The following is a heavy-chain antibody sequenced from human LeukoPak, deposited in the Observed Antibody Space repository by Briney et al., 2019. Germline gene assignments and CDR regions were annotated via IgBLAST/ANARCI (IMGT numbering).Heavy chain of an antibody. V-gene: IGHV3-30*02. D-gene: IGHD6-13*01. CDR2: IRYEGSNK. CDR1: GFIFSGYG. CDR3: AKESDLAAAGIDY. J-gene: IGHJ4*02. Sequence: GGSLRLSCAASGFIFSGYGMHWVRQAPGKGLQWVTFIRYEGSNKYYADSVKGRFTIFRDNSKNTLYLQMNSLRVEDTAVYYCAKESDLAAAGIDYWGQGTLVTVSS.